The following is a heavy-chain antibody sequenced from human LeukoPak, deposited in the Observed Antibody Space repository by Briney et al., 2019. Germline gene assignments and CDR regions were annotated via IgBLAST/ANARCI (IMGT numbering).Heavy chain of an antibody. Sequence: GGSLRLSCAASGFTFSSYAMSWVRQAPGKGLEWVSAISGSGGSTYYADSVKGRFTISRDNSRDTLYLQMNSLRAEDAAVYYCAKGYYDYVWGSYYFDYRGQGTLVTVSS. V-gene: IGHV3-23*01. D-gene: IGHD3-16*01. CDR1: GFTFSSYA. CDR3: AKGYYDYVWGSYYFDY. CDR2: ISGSGGST. J-gene: IGHJ4*02.